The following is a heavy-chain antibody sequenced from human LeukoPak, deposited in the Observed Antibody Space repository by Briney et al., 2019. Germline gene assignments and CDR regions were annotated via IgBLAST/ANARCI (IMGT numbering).Heavy chain of an antibody. V-gene: IGHV3-21*01. Sequence: GGSLRLSCAASGFTFRSYSMNWVRQAPGKGLEWVSSVSTTSSYIYYADSVKGRFTVSRDNAKNSLYLQMNSLRAEDTAVYYCATKGDSSSYYYFDYWGQGTLVTVSS. CDR3: ATKGDSSSYYYFDY. D-gene: IGHD3-22*01. CDR2: VSTTSSYI. CDR1: GFTFRSYS. J-gene: IGHJ4*02.